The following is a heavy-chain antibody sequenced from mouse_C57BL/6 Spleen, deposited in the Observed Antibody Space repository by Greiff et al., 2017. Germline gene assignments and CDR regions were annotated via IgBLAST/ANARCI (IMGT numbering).Heavy chain of an antibody. Sequence: VQLKQPGAELVKPGASVKLSCKASGYTFTSYWMHWVKQRPGQGLEWIGMIHPNSGSTNYNEKFKSKATLTVDKSSSTAYMQLSSLTSEDSAVYHCARGGYDEAWFAYWGQGTLVTVSA. D-gene: IGHD2-2*01. CDR3: ARGGYDEAWFAY. J-gene: IGHJ3*01. CDR2: IHPNSGST. V-gene: IGHV1-64*01. CDR1: GYTFTSYW.